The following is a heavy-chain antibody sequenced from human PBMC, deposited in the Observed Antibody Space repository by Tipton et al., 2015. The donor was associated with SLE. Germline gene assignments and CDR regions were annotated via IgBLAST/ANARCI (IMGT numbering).Heavy chain of an antibody. D-gene: IGHD4/OR15-4a*01. CDR2: ISWEGGMT. V-gene: IGHV3-43D*03. J-gene: IGHJ3*02. Sequence: SLRLSCAASGFIFDDHAMHWVRQPPGKGLEWVSLISWEGGMTRYADSVKGRFTISRDNSKNSLYLQMESLKTEDTGLYFCTTDPTKKVLTDFGEYFDAFLTWGQGTMVTVSS. CDR3: TTDPTKKVLTDFGEYFDAFLT. CDR1: GFIFDDHA.